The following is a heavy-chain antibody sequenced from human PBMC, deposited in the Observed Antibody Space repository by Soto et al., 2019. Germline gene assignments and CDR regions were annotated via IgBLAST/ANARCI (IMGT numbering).Heavy chain of an antibody. CDR2: ISASGGSI. CDR1: GFTFSSYA. CDR3: AKHPPILVYTGLETGIFDY. D-gene: IGHD3-3*01. J-gene: IGHJ4*02. V-gene: IGHV3-23*01. Sequence: EVPLLESGGGLVQPGGSLRLSCTVSGFTFSSYAMSWVRQAPGKRLEWVSAISASGGSIYYADSVKGRFTISRNNSKNTLYLKMNSLRAEYTAVYYCAKHPPILVYTGLETGIFDYWGQGTLVTVSA.